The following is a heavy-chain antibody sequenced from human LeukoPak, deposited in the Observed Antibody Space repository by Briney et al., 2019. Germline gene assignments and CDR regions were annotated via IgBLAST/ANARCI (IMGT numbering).Heavy chain of an antibody. CDR3: AKGEGYSSSWPLNGEIDY. J-gene: IGHJ4*02. D-gene: IGHD6-13*01. Sequence: GGSLRLSCAASGFTFDDYAMHWVRQAPGKGLEWVSGISWNSGSIGYADSVKGRFTISRDNAKNSLYLQMNSLRAEDTALYYCAKGEGYSSSWPLNGEIDYWGQGTLVTVSS. V-gene: IGHV3-9*01. CDR1: GFTFDDYA. CDR2: ISWNSGSI.